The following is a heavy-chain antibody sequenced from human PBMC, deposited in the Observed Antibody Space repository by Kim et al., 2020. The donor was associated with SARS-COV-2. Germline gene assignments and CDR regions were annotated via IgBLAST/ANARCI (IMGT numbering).Heavy chain of an antibody. CDR2: ISSNGGST. V-gene: IGHV3-64D*09. D-gene: IGHD3-10*01. Sequence: GGSLRLSCSASGFTFSSYAMHWVRQAPGKGLEYVSAISSNGGSTYYADSVKGRFTISRDNSKNTLYLQMSSLRAEDTAVYYCVKDSFWGIGNHYYGSGSYYPDYWGQGTLVTVSS. J-gene: IGHJ4*02. CDR1: GFTFSSYA. CDR3: VKDSFWGIGNHYYGSGSYYPDY.